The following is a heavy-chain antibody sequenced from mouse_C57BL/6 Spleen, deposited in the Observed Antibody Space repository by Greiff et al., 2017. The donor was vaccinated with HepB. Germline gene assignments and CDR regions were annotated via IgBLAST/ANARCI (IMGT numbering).Heavy chain of an antibody. V-gene: IGHV1-76*01. CDR1: GYTFTDYY. CDR2: IYPGSGNT. CDR3: ASNWFAY. J-gene: IGHJ3*01. Sequence: QVQLQQSGAELVRPGASVKLSCKASGYTFTDYYKNWVKQRPGQGLEWIARIYPGSGNTYYNEKFKGKATLTAEKSSSTAYMQLSSLTSEDSAVYFCASNWFAYWGQGTLVTVSA.